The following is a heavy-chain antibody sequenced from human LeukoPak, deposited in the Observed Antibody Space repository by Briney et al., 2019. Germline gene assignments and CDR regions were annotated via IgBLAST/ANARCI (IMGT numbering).Heavy chain of an antibody. D-gene: IGHD5-18*01. V-gene: IGHV4-39*07. Sequence: SETLSLTCNVSGGSLANYYWGWIRQPPGKGLEWIGSISYSGTTYYTPSLNSRVTISLDTSKNQFSLNLRSVTAADTAVYYCASGYDHNTYAGDRLDDAFDIWGQGTMVTVSS. J-gene: IGHJ3*02. CDR1: GGSLANYY. CDR2: ISYSGTT. CDR3: ASGYDHNTYAGDRLDDAFDI.